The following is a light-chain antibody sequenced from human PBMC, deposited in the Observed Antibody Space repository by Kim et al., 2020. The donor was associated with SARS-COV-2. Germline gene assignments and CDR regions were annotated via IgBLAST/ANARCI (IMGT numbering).Light chain of an antibody. CDR3: NSRDKSGDHVV. CDR1: SLRTYY. V-gene: IGLV3-19*01. J-gene: IGLJ2*01. CDR2: NKN. Sequence: SSELTQDPAVSVALGQTVRITCQGDSLRTYYASWYQQKPGQAPVLVIYNKNNRPSGIPDRFSGSSSGNTASLTVTGAQAVDEADYYCNSRDKSGDHVVFG.